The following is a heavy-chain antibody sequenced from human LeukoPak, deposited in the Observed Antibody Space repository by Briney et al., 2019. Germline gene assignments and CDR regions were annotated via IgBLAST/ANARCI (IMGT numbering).Heavy chain of an antibody. CDR2: ISSSSSTI. D-gene: IGHD3-9*01. CDR3: ARDPNRDNPGY. Sequence: GGSLRLSCAASGFTFSSYSMNWVRQAPGKGLEWVSYISSSSSTIYYADSVKGRFTISRDNAKNSLHLQMSSLRAEDTAVYYCARDPNRDNPGYWGQGTLVTVSS. CDR1: GFTFSSYS. V-gene: IGHV3-48*01. J-gene: IGHJ4*02.